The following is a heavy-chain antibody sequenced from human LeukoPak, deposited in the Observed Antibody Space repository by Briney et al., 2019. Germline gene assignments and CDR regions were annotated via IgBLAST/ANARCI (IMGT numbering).Heavy chain of an antibody. CDR2: IYYSGST. J-gene: IGHJ3*02. CDR1: GGSISSYY. CDR3: ARAPIGRDAFDI. D-gene: IGHD3-10*01. V-gene: IGHV4-59*01. Sequence: SETLSLTCTVSGGSISSYYWSWIRQPPGKGLKWIGYIYYSGSTNYNPSLKGRVTISVDTSKNQFSLKLSSVTAADTAVYYCARAPIGRDAFDIWGQGTMVTVSS.